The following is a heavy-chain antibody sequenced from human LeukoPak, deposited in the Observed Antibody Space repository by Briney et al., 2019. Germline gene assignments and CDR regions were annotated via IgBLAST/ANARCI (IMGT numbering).Heavy chain of an antibody. V-gene: IGHV5-51*01. Sequence: GESLKISCKASGYNFTTSWIGWVRQMPGKGLEWMGIIYPDDSDTRCSPSFQGQVTISADKSITTAYLEWSSLKASDTAIYYCATTLLRGVYGAFDIWGQGTMVTVSS. J-gene: IGHJ3*02. CDR1: GYNFTTSW. CDR3: ATTLLRGVYGAFDI. D-gene: IGHD3-10*01. CDR2: IYPDDSDT.